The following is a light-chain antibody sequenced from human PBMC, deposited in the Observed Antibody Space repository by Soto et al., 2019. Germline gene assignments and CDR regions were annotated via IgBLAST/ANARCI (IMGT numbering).Light chain of an antibody. J-gene: IGLJ3*02. CDR1: SSDVGNYNF. V-gene: IGLV2-23*01. CDR3: CSYAGSSTSWV. CDR2: EDS. Sequence: QSALTQPASVSGSPGQSIPISCTGTSSDVGNYNFVSWYQQHPGKAPKVIIYEDSTRPSGVSNRISGSKSGNTASLTISGLQAEDEADYYCCSYAGSSTSWVFGGGTQLTVL.